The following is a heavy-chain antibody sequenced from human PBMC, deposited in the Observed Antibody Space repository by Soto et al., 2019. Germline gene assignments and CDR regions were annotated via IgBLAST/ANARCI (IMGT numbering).Heavy chain of an antibody. J-gene: IGHJ5*02. CDR3: AKDRSSSTWYNCFDP. D-gene: IGHD6-6*01. CDR2: ISGSGAVT. CDR1: GFSFSSYA. Sequence: GGSLRLSCAASGFSFSSYAMSWVRQAPGKGLEWVSAISGSGAVTFYADSVKGRFTISRDNSKNMLYLEMSSLRAEDTALYYCAKDRSSSTWYNCFDPWGQGTLVTVSS. V-gene: IGHV3-23*01.